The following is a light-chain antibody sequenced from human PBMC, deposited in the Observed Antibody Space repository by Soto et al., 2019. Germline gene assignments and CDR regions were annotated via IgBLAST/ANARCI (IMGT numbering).Light chain of an antibody. V-gene: IGLV2-23*01. Sequence: QSVLTQPASVSGSPGQSITISCTGTSSDVGSYNLVSWYQQHPGKAPKLMIYEGTKRPSGVSNRFSGSKSGNTASLTISGLQAEDEADYYCCSYACSGTWVFGGGTKLTVL. CDR3: CSYACSGTWV. CDR1: SSDVGSYNL. CDR2: EGT. J-gene: IGLJ3*02.